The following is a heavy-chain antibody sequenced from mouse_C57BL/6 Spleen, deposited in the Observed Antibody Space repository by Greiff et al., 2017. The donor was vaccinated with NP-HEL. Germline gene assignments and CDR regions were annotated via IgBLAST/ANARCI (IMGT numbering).Heavy chain of an antibody. CDR1: GFTFSSYA. D-gene: IGHD2-4*01. V-gene: IGHV5-4*01. Sequence: EVKLMESGGGLVKPGGSLKLSCAASGFTFSSYAMSWVRQTPEKRLEWVATISDGGSYTSYPDNVKGRFTISRDNAKNNLYLQMSHLKSEDTAMYYCARDQDYDGDAMDYWGQGTSVTVSS. J-gene: IGHJ4*01. CDR2: ISDGGSYT. CDR3: ARDQDYDGDAMDY.